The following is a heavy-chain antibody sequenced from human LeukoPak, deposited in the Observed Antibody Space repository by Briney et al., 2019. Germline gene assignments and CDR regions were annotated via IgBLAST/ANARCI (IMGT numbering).Heavy chain of an antibody. CDR1: GFTFSSYA. J-gene: IGHJ4*02. V-gene: IGHV3-30*04. CDR2: ISYDGSNK. CDR3: ARRDTAMGPFDY. D-gene: IGHD5-18*01. Sequence: GGSLGLSCVASGFTFSSYAMHWVRQAPGKGLEWVAVISYDGSNKYYADSVKGRFTISRDNSKNTLYLQMNSLRAEDKAVYYCARRDTAMGPFDYWAREPWSPSPQ.